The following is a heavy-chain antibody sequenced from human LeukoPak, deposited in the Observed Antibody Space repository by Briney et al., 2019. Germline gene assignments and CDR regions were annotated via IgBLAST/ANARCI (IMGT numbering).Heavy chain of an antibody. J-gene: IGHJ4*02. D-gene: IGHD3-10*01. CDR3: ARIPVRGVIPSGFDY. CDR2: ISYDGSNK. Sequence: GGSLRLSCAASGFTFSSYAMHWVRQAPGKGLEWAAVISYDGSNKYYADSVKGRFTISRDNSKNTLYLQMNSLRAEDTAVYYCARIPVRGVIPSGFDYWGQGTLVTVSS. CDR1: GFTFSSYA. V-gene: IGHV3-30-3*01.